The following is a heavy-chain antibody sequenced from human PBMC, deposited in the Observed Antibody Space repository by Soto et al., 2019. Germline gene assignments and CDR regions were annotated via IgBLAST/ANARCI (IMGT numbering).Heavy chain of an antibody. CDR1: GFTFTSYA. V-gene: IGHV3-23*01. D-gene: IGHD5-12*01. CDR2: ISGSGGST. J-gene: IGHJ4*02. CDR3: ARHSGYGVLGDY. Sequence: EVQLLESGGGLVQPGGSLRLSCAASGFTFTSYAMSWVRQAPGKGLEWVSAISGSGGSTYYADSVKGRFTISRDNSKNTLYRQMNSLRAEDTAVYYCARHSGYGVLGDYWGQGPLVTVSS.